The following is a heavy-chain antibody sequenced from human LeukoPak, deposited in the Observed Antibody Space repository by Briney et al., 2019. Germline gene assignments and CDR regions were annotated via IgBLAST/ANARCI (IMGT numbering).Heavy chain of an antibody. Sequence: PGGSLRLSCAASGFTFSNYAMSWVRQAPGKGLEWVSAISGSDGSTNYADSVKGRFTISRDNSKNTLYLQMNSLRAEDTAVYYCAKDSGWALFDDWGQGTLVTVSS. D-gene: IGHD6-19*01. J-gene: IGHJ4*02. CDR2: ISGSDGST. CDR1: GFTFSNYA. V-gene: IGHV3-23*01. CDR3: AKDSGWALFDD.